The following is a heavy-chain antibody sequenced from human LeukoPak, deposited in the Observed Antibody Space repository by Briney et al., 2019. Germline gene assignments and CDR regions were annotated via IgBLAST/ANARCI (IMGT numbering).Heavy chain of an antibody. V-gene: IGHV4-34*01. Sequence: PSETLSLTCAVYGGSFSGYYWSWIRRPPGKGLEWIGEINHSGSTNYNPSLKSRVTISVDTSKNQFSPKLSSVTAADTAVYYCARGYRRYYGDYVPPVDDYWGQGTLVTVSS. CDR2: INHSGST. J-gene: IGHJ4*02. D-gene: IGHD4-17*01. CDR1: GGSFSGYY. CDR3: ARGYRRYYGDYVPPVDDY.